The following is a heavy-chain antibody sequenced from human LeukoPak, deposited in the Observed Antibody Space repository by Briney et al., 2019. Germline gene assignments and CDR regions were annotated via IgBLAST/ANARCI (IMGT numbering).Heavy chain of an antibody. CDR1: GYTLTSYG. CDR2: ISAYNGNT. D-gene: IGHD6-19*01. J-gene: IGHJ4*02. Sequence: GASVKVSCKASGYTLTSYGISWVRQGPGQGLELMGWISAYNGNTNYAQKLQGRVTMTTDTSTSTAYMELRSLRSDDTAVYYCARGRGIAVAGNSPFDYWGQGTLVTVSS. V-gene: IGHV1-18*01. CDR3: ARGRGIAVAGNSPFDY.